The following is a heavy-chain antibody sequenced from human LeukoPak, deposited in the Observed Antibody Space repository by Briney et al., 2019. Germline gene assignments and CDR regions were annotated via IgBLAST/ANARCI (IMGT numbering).Heavy chain of an antibody. CDR2: IYSGGST. D-gene: IGHD6-19*01. J-gene: IGHJ4*02. CDR1: GFTFSSYA. V-gene: IGHV3-53*01. CDR3: ARGGAVAAEPFDY. Sequence: GGSLRLSCAASGFTFSSYAMSWVRQAPGKGLEWVSVIYSGGSTYYADSVKGRFTISRDNSKNTLYLQMNSLRAEDTAVYYCARGGAVAAEPFDYWGQGTLVTVSS.